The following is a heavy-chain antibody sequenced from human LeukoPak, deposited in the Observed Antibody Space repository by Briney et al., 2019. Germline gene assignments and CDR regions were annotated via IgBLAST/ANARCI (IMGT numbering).Heavy chain of an antibody. CDR3: ARSNCSTTDCLFNAFDI. J-gene: IGHJ3*02. V-gene: IGHV3-64*02. CDR1: GFTFNSYA. D-gene: IGHD2-2*01. Sequence: GGSLRLSCAASGFTFNSYAMHWVRQAPGKGPEYVSVIGSNGGSTYYADSVKGRFTISRDNSKNTLYPQMGSLRAEDMAVYYCARSNCSTTDCLFNAFDIWGQGTMVTVSS. CDR2: IGSNGGST.